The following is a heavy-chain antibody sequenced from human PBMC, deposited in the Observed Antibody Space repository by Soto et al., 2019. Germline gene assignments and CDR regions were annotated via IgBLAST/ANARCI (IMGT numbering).Heavy chain of an antibody. CDR1: GGSFSSYY. CDR3: ARDQGDGYNLAFDY. Sequence: LSLTCTVSGGSFSSYYWSWIRQPPGKGLEWIGYIYYSGSTNYNPSLKSRVTISVDTSKNQFSLKLSSVTAADTAVYYCARDQGDGYNLAFDYWGQGTLVTVSS. CDR2: IYYSGST. J-gene: IGHJ4*02. V-gene: IGHV4-59*01. D-gene: IGHD5-12*01.